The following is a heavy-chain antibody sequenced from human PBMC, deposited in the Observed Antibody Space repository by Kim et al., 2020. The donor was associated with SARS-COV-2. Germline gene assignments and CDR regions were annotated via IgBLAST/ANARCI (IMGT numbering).Heavy chain of an antibody. CDR2: IVVGSGKT. V-gene: IGHV1-58*01. Sequence: SVKVSCKASGISFSRSVVQWVRQTRGLHLEWIGWIVVGSGKTTKAQEFQERVTVTRDMSTSTVYMELTSLRSEDTAVYYCATPAFLRPGRTDAVDLWGQGTLVTVSS. CDR1: GISFSRSV. J-gene: IGHJ3*01. D-gene: IGHD3-10*02. CDR3: ATPAFLRPGRTDAVDL.